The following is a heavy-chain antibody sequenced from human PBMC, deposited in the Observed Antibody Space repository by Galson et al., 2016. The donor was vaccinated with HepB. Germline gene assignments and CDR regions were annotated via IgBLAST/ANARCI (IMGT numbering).Heavy chain of an antibody. CDR2: IKHDGTEK. Sequence: SLRLSCAASGFSFSTYWVNWVRQAPGKGLEWVANIKHDGTEKHYVDSVKGRFTISRDNAQNSLSLQMNSLRAEDTAVYYCARDIRGGGCCYGMDVWGQGTTVTVSS. D-gene: IGHD2-15*01. J-gene: IGHJ6*02. CDR1: GFSFSTYW. V-gene: IGHV3-7*01. CDR3: ARDIRGGGCCYGMDV.